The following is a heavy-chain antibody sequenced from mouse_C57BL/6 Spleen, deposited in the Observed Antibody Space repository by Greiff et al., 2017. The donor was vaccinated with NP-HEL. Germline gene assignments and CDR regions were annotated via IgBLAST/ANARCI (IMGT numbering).Heavy chain of an antibody. D-gene: IGHD2-4*01. CDR2: IHPNSGST. Sequence: QVQLQQPGAELVKPGASVKLSCKASGYTFTSYWMHWVKQRPGQGLEWIGMIHPNSGSTNYNEKFKSKATLTVDKSSSTAYMQLSSLTSEDSAVYYCARFYEYDERDFAYWGQGTLVTVSA. J-gene: IGHJ3*01. CDR3: ARFYEYDERDFAY. CDR1: GYTFTSYW. V-gene: IGHV1-64*01.